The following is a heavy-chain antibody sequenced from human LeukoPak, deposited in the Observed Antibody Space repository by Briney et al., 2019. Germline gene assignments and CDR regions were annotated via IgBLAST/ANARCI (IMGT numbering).Heavy chain of an antibody. CDR1: GASVTDYY. CDR3: TRGHWGLQS. V-gene: IGHV4-59*02. D-gene: IGHD7-27*01. J-gene: IGHJ5*02. CDR2: IHHSGNS. Sequence: SETLSLTCTVSGASVTDYYWSWIRQSPGRGLEWISYIHHSGNSDYNPSLRSRVTTSLDTSKNQFSLNLISVTAADTAVYYCTRGHWGLQSWSQGTLVTVSS.